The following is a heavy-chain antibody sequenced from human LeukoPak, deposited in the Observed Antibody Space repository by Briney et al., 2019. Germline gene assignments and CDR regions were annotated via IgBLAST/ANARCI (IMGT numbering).Heavy chain of an antibody. CDR2: IDTSGSTI. CDR1: GFTFTDYT. CDR3: ARGPPLFDP. J-gene: IGHJ5*02. Sequence: GGSLRLSCSASGFTFTDYTMNCLRQAPGKGLEWVSYIDTSGSTIYYADSVKGGFTISRDNAKNSLYLQMNSLGAEDTAVYYCARGPPLFDPWGQGTLVTVSS. V-gene: IGHV3-48*01.